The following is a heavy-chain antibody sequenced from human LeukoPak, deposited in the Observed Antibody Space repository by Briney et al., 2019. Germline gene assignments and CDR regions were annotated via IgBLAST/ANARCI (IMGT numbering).Heavy chain of an antibody. D-gene: IGHD3-22*01. CDR2: VSANGRT. CDR3: ARANYYDSTGCYHDY. CDR1: RGSITGDPHY. V-gene: IGHV4-61*09. Sequence: SEILSLTCSVSRGSITGDPHYWTWIRQTAGKGLEWIGHVSANGRTTYNPSLKSRVAISVDTSKKKFFLRLDSVTAADTAVYYCARANYYDSTGCYHDYWGQGTLVTVSS. J-gene: IGHJ4*02.